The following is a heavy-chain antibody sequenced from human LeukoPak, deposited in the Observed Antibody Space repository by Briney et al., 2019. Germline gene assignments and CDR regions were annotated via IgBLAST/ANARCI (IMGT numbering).Heavy chain of an antibody. V-gene: IGHV1-69*13. CDR3: ARGPYYYDSSGTPGAFDI. Sequence: ASVKVSCKASGGTFSSYAISWVRQAPGQGLEWMGGIIPIFGTANYAQKFQGRVTITADESTSTAYMELSSLRSEDTAVYYCARGPYYYDSSGTPGAFDIWGQGTMVTVSP. J-gene: IGHJ3*02. CDR1: GGTFSSYA. D-gene: IGHD3-22*01. CDR2: IIPIFGTA.